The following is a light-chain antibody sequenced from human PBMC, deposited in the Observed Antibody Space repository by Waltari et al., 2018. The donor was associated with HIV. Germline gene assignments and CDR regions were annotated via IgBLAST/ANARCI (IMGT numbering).Light chain of an antibody. Sequence: QSVLTQPPSVSGAPGQRVTISCTGITSTIGAGYDVHWYQHLPGTAPKLLIYGNNNRPSGVPDRFSGSRSGTSSSLAITGLQAEDEAVYYCQSYDSSLSVNWVFGGGTKLTVL. CDR3: QSYDSSLSVNWV. CDR1: TSTIGAGYD. V-gene: IGLV1-40*01. J-gene: IGLJ3*02. CDR2: GNN.